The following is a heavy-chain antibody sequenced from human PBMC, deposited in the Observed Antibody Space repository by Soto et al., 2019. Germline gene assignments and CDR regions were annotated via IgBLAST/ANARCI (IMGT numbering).Heavy chain of an antibody. Sequence: GGSLRLSCAASGFTFSSYGMHWVRQAPGKGLEWVAVISYDGSNKYYADSVKGRFTISRDNSKNTLYLQMNSLRAEDTAVYYCAKGVAMLNTASSYYFDYWGQGTLVTVSS. CDR2: ISYDGSNK. V-gene: IGHV3-30*18. CDR3: AKGVAMLNTASSYYFDY. CDR1: GFTFSSYG. D-gene: IGHD5-18*01. J-gene: IGHJ4*02.